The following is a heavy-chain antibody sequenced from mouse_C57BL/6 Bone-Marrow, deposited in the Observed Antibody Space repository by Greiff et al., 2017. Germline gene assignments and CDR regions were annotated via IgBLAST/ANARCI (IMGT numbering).Heavy chain of an antibody. V-gene: IGHV1-7*01. D-gene: IGHD1-1*01. CDR3: ARSSFITTVVASDWYFDV. CDR1: GYTFTSYW. Sequence: VQLQQSGAELAKPGASVKLSCKASGYTFTSYWMHWVKQRPGQGLEWIGYINPSSGYTKYNQKFKDKATLTADKSSSTAYMQLSSLTYEDSAVYYCARSSFITTVVASDWYFDVWGTGTTVTVSS. CDR2: INPSSGYT. J-gene: IGHJ1*03.